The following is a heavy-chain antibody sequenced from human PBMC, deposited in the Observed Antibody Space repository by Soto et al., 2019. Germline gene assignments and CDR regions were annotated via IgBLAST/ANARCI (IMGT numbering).Heavy chain of an antibody. Sequence: GGSLRLSCAASGFTFSSYWMHWVHQAPGKGLVWVSRINSDGSSTSYADSVKGRFTISRDNAKNTLYLQMNSLRAEDTAVYYCVRLGRGILWFGELPGPFDYWGQGTLVTVSS. CDR3: VRLGRGILWFGELPGPFDY. V-gene: IGHV3-74*01. D-gene: IGHD3-10*01. CDR2: INSDGSST. J-gene: IGHJ4*02. CDR1: GFTFSSYW.